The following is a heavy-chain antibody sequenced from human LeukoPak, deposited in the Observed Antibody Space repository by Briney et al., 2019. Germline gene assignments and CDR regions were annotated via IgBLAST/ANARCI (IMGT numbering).Heavy chain of an antibody. CDR1: GFTFSDYY. CDR3: ARDSTADFWSGLYYFDY. J-gene: IGHJ4*02. D-gene: IGHD3-3*01. V-gene: IGHV3-11*01. CDR2: ISSSGSTI. Sequence: GGSLRLSCAASGFTFSDYYMSWIRQAPGKGLEWVSYISSSGSTIYYADSVKGRSTISRDNAKNSLYLQMNSLRAEDTAVYYCARDSTADFWSGLYYFDYWGQGTLVTVSS.